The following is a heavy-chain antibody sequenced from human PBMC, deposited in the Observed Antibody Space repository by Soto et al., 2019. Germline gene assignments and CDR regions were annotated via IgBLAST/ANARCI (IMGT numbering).Heavy chain of an antibody. V-gene: IGHV3-23*01. CDR2: ISGSGGNT. CDR1: GFTFSSYA. Sequence: EVQLLESGGGLVQPGGSLRLSCAASGFTFSSYAMSWVRQAPGKGLEWVSAISGSGGNTYYADSVKGRFTISRDNSKNTLYLQMNSLRAEDTAVYYCAKTVYYYDSSGYWYYFDYWGQGTLVTVSS. D-gene: IGHD3-22*01. J-gene: IGHJ4*02. CDR3: AKTVYYYDSSGYWYYFDY.